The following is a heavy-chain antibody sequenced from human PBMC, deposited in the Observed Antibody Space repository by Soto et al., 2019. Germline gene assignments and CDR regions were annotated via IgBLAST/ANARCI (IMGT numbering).Heavy chain of an antibody. J-gene: IGHJ4*02. CDR2: ISYDGSDK. Sequence: QVQLVESGGGVVQPGKSLRLSCAASGFIFRNYALHWVRQAPGKGLEWVAVISYDGSDKYYADSVKGRFTISRDKSKNTLYLQMNRLRTDDTAVYYCARDTLDFYETSGPRRASFYFDYWGQGTLVAVSS. D-gene: IGHD3-22*01. V-gene: IGHV3-30-3*01. CDR1: GFIFRNYA. CDR3: ARDTLDFYETSGPRRASFYFDY.